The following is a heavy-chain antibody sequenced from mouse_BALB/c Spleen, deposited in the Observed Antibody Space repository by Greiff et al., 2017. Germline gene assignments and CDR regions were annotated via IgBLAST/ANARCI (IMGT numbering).Heavy chain of an antibody. CDR1: GFTFSSYG. V-gene: IGHV5-6*01. J-gene: IGHJ2*01. D-gene: IGHD1-1*01. Sequence: EVQLVESGGDLVKPGGSLKLSCAASGFTFSSYGMSWVRQTPDKRLEWVATISSGGSYTYYPDSVKGRFTISRDNAKNTLYLQMSSLKSEDTAMYYCARQGYYGSSHYWGQGTTLTVSS. CDR2: ISSGGSYT. CDR3: ARQGYYGSSHY.